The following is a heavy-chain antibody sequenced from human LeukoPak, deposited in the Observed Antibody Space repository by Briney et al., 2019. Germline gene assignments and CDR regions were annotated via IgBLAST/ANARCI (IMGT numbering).Heavy chain of an antibody. D-gene: IGHD5-18*01. CDR3: ARDEGGYSYGYDY. V-gene: IGHV1-18*01. CDR1: GYIFTSYG. Sequence: ASVTVSCKPSGYIFTSYGISWVRQAPGQGLEWMGWISAYNGNTNYAQKFQGRVTMTTDTSTSTAYMELRSLRSDDTAVYYCARDEGGYSYGYDYWGQGTLVTVSS. CDR2: ISAYNGNT. J-gene: IGHJ4*02.